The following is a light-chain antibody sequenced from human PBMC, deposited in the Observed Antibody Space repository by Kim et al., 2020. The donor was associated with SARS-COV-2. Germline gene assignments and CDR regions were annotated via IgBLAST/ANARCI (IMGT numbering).Light chain of an antibody. CDR2: GAS. CDR3: QQYNNWAYT. Sequence: EIVMTQSPATLSVSPGERATLSCRASQSVSSNLAWYQQKPGQAPRLLIYGASTRATGIPARFSGSGSGTEFTLTISSLQSEDFAVYYCQQYNNWAYTFGQGTKLEL. CDR1: QSVSSN. V-gene: IGKV3-15*01. J-gene: IGKJ2*01.